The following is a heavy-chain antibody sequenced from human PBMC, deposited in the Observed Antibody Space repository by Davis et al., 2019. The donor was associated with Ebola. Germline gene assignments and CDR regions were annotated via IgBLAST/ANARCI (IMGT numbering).Heavy chain of an antibody. CDR3: AKAGWTTVTANYFDY. CDR2: IWYDGSNK. J-gene: IGHJ4*02. V-gene: IGHV3-30*02. D-gene: IGHD4-17*01. CDR1: GFTFSSYG. Sequence: GESLKISCAASGFTFSSYGMHWVRQAPGKGLEWVAVIWYDGSNKYYADSVKGRFTISRDNSKNTLYLQMNSLRAEDTAVYYCAKAGWTTVTANYFDYWGQGTLVTVSS.